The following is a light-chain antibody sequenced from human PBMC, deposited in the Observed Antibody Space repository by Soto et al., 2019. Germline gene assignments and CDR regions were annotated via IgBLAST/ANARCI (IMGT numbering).Light chain of an antibody. V-gene: IGLV2-14*03. CDR1: SSDVGGFNY. CDR3: NSYPSSSTYV. J-gene: IGLJ1*01. CDR2: DVT. Sequence: QSALTQPASVSGSPGQSITISCTGTSSDVGGFNYVSWYQQHPGKAPKLMIYDVTNRPSGVSYRFSGSKSGNTASLTTSGLQAEDEADYYCNSYPSSSTYVFGTGTKVTVL.